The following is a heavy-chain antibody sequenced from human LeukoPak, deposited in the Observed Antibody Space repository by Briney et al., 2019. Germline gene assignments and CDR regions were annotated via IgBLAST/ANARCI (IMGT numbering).Heavy chain of an antibody. J-gene: IGHJ3*02. CDR3: AKVRGSDAFDM. CDR1: GGTLSTYT. CDR2: IIPILSQT. D-gene: IGHD3-10*01. Sequence: ASVKVSCKSSGGTLSTYTISWVRQAPGQGLEWMGRIIPILSQTNYALKFRGRFTMTADKSTNTAYMELSSLRSEDTAVYFCAKVRGSDAFDMWGQGTMVTVSS. V-gene: IGHV1-69*08.